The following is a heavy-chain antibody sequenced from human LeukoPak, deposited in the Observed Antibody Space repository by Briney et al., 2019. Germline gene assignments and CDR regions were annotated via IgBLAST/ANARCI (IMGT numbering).Heavy chain of an antibody. CDR3: ARDRTEYDFWSGYYNGPFDY. CDR2: ISSSGSTI. CDR1: GFTFSDYY. J-gene: IGHJ4*02. Sequence: GGSLRLSCAASGFTFSDYYMSWIRQAPGKGLEWVSYISSSGSTIYYADSVKGRFTISRDNAKNSLYLQMNSLRAEDTAVYYCARDRTEYDFWSGYYNGPFDYWGQGTLVTVSS. V-gene: IGHV3-11*04. D-gene: IGHD3-3*01.